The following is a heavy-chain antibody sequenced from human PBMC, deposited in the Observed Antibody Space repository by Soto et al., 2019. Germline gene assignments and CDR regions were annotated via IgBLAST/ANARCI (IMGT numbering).Heavy chain of an antibody. D-gene: IGHD3-10*01. CDR3: ARVPGTMVRGHDFDQ. CDR2: IIPAFGTA. Sequence: QVQLVQSGAEVRKPGSSVKVSCQASGDTFNSYAINWVRQAPGQGLEFMGGIIPAFGTANYAQKFQGRVTITADDSTSPASMELGSLRSKDTAIYYCARVPGTMVRGHDFDQWGQGTLVTVSS. CDR1: GDTFNSYA. V-gene: IGHV1-69*01. J-gene: IGHJ4*02.